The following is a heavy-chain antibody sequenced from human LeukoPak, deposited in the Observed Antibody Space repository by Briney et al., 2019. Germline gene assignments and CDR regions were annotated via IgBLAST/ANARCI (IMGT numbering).Heavy chain of an antibody. CDR1: GFTFRSYG. CDR2: IRGSGGST. D-gene: IGHD3-9*01. CDR3: AKVSESNYDILTGYYTPYYFDY. Sequence: GGTLRLSCAASGFTFRSYGMSWVRQAPGKGLEWVSAIRGSGGSTYYADSVKGRFTISRDNSKNILYLQMNSLRADDTAVYYCAKVSESNYDILTGYYTPYYFDYWGQGTLVTVSS. V-gene: IGHV3-23*01. J-gene: IGHJ4*02.